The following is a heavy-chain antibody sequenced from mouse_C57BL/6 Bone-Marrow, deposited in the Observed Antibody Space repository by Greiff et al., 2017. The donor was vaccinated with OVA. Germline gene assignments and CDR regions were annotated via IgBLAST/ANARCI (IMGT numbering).Heavy chain of an antibody. Sequence: VQLQQPGAELVKPGASVKMSCKASGYTFTSYWITWVKQRPGQGLEWIGDIYPGSGSTNYNEKFKSKATLTVDTSSSTAYMQLSSLTSEDSAVYYCARRVGSTMVTTLDYWGQGTTLTVSS. CDR3: ARRVGSTMVTTLDY. J-gene: IGHJ2*01. D-gene: IGHD2-2*01. V-gene: IGHV1-55*01. CDR2: IYPGSGST. CDR1: GYTFTSYW.